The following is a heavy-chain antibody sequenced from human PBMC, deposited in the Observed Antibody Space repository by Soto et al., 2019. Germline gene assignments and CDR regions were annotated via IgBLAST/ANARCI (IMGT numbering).Heavy chain of an antibody. D-gene: IGHD3-10*01. CDR3: AKDSGRVRGVIFDY. CDR1: GFTFSSYA. J-gene: IGHJ4*02. V-gene: IGHV3-23*01. CDR2: ISGSGGST. Sequence: GGSLRLSCAASGFTFSSYAMHWVRQAPGKGLEWVSVISGSGGSTYYADSVKGRFTISRDNSKNTLYLQMNSLRAEDTAVYYCAKDSGRVRGVIFDYWGQGTLVTVSS.